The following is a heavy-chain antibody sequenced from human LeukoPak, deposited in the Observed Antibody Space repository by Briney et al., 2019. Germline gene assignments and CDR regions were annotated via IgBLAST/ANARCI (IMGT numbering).Heavy chain of an antibody. CDR2: INHSGST. D-gene: IGHD2-15*01. V-gene: IGHV4-34*01. J-gene: IGHJ3*02. CDR3: ARGRKVVAAWDAFDI. Sequence: SETLSLTCAVYGGSFSGYYWSWIRQPPGKGLEWIGEINHSGSTNYNPSLKSRVTIPVDTSKNQFSLKLSSVTAADTAVYYCARGRKVVAAWDAFDIWGQGTMVTVSS. CDR1: GGSFSGYY.